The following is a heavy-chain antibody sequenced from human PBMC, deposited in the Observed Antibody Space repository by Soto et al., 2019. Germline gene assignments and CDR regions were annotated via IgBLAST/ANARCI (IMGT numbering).Heavy chain of an antibody. Sequence: QVQLVQSGAEVKKPGASVKVSCKASGYTFTSYAMHWVRQAPGQRLEWMGWINAGNGNTKYSQKFQGRVTITRDTAASTAYMELSSLRSEDTAVYYCARASSGWLDAFDIWGQGTMVTVSS. J-gene: IGHJ3*02. CDR1: GYTFTSYA. CDR3: ARASSGWLDAFDI. V-gene: IGHV1-3*01. D-gene: IGHD6-19*01. CDR2: INAGNGNT.